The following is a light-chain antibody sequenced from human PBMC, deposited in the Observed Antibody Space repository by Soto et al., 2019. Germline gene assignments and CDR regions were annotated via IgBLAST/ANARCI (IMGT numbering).Light chain of an antibody. CDR2: DVS. CDR3: SSYTSSSTLYF. Sequence: QSALTQPASVSGSPGQSITISCTGTSSDVGGYNYVSWYQQHPGKAPKLMIYDVSNRPSGVSNRFSGSKAGNTAYLTISGLQAEDEADYYCSSYTSSSTLYFFGTGTKLTVL. CDR1: SSDVGGYNY. V-gene: IGLV2-14*01. J-gene: IGLJ1*01.